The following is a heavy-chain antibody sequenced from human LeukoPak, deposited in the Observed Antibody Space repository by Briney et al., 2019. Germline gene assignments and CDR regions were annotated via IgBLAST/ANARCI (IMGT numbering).Heavy chain of an antibody. CDR1: GFTFSSYA. Sequence: GGSLRLSCAASGFTFSSYAMHWVRQAPGKGLEWVAVISYDGSNKYYADSVKGRFTISRDNSKNTAYLQMNSLKTEDTAVYYCTGALLWFGELSNYYYYYGMDVWGKGTTVTVSS. CDR3: TGALLWFGELSNYYYYYGMDV. V-gene: IGHV3-30*04. D-gene: IGHD3-10*01. J-gene: IGHJ6*04. CDR2: ISYDGSNK.